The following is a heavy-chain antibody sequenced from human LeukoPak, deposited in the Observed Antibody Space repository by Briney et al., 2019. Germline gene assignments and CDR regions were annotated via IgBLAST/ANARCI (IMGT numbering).Heavy chain of an antibody. D-gene: IGHD3-16*01. V-gene: IGHV1-69*06. CDR2: IIPIFGTA. CDR3: ASEIGLSGGYYFDY. Sequence: SVKVSCKASGGTFSSYAISWVRQAPGQGLEWMGGIIPIFGTANYAQKFQGRVTITADKSTSTAYMELSSLGSEDTAVYYCASEIGLSGGYYFDYWGQGTLVTVSS. J-gene: IGHJ4*02. CDR1: GGTFSSYA.